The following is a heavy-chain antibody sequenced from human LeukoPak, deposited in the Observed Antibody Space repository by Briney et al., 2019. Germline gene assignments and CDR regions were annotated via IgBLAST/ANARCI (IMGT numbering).Heavy chain of an antibody. CDR2: IKQDGSEK. D-gene: IGHD5-24*01. CDR1: GFTFSNHW. J-gene: IGHJ4*02. Sequence: GGSLRLSCTASGFTFSNHWMSWVRQAPGKGLEWVANIKQDGSEKYYADSVKGRFTISRDNSKNTLYLQMNSLRAEDTAVYYCAKDRDWYYFDYWGQGTLVTVSS. V-gene: IGHV3-7*01. CDR3: AKDRDWYYFDY.